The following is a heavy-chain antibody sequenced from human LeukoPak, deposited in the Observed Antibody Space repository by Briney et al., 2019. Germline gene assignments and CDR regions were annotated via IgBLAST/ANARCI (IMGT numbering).Heavy chain of an antibody. D-gene: IGHD3-9*01. Sequence: ASVKVSCKASGYTFTSYGISWVRQAPGQGLEWMGWISAYNGNTNYAQKLQGRVTMTTDTSTSAAYMELRSLRSDDTAVYYCARGEGGYYDILTGYSYYFDYWGQGTLVTVSS. V-gene: IGHV1-18*01. J-gene: IGHJ4*02. CDR1: GYTFTSYG. CDR2: ISAYNGNT. CDR3: ARGEGGYYDILTGYSYYFDY.